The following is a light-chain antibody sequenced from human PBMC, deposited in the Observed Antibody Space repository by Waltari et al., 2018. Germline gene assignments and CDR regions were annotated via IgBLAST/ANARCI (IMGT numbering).Light chain of an antibody. Sequence: DIVMTQSPHSLPVSLGERATISSQSTQSILSSTNNTTYLAWYRQKPGQPPQLLIYWASTRESGVPDRFSGSGSGTDFTLTISSLQPEDVAVYYCQQHYSPPNTFGQGTKLEIK. CDR3: QQHYSPPNT. CDR1: QSILSSTNNTTY. J-gene: IGKJ2*01. CDR2: WAS. V-gene: IGKV4-1*01.